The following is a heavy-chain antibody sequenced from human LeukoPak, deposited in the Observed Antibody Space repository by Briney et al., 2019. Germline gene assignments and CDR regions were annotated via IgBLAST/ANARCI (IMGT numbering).Heavy chain of an antibody. V-gene: IGHV3-30*02. Sequence: GGSLRLSCAASGFTFSSYGMHWVRQAPGKGLEWVAFIRYDGSNKYYADSVKGRFTISRDNSKNTLYLQMNSLGAEDTAVYYCAKDTGKYSSGWTDYWGQGTLVTVSS. D-gene: IGHD6-19*01. CDR1: GFTFSSYG. CDR2: IRYDGSNK. J-gene: IGHJ4*02. CDR3: AKDTGKYSSGWTDY.